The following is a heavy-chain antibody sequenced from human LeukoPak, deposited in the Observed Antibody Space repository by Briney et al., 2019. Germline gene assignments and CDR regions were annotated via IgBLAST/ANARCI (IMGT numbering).Heavy chain of an antibody. J-gene: IGHJ4*02. CDR1: GFTFSDNY. Sequence: GGSLRLSCAASGFTFSDNYMTWVRQAPGKGLEWLSYISGNGGVTQYADSVKGRFTVSRDNSKNTLYLQINSLRDEDTAVYYCAKDDAWLQYNDWGQGTLVTVSS. CDR2: ISGNGGVT. CDR3: AKDDAWLQYND. D-gene: IGHD5-24*01. V-gene: IGHV3-23*01.